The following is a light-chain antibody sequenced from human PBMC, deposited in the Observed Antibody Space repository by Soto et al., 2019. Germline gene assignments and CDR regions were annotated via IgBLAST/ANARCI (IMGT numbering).Light chain of an antibody. V-gene: IGKV3D-15*01. CDR2: DAS. J-gene: IGKJ1*01. Sequence: EIVMTQSPATLSVSPGERATLSCRASQSVSNNLAWYQQKPGQAPRLLIYDASNRATGIPARFSGSGSGTDFTLTISSLEPEDFAVYYCQQYQNLWTFGQGTKVDIK. CDR3: QQYQNLWT. CDR1: QSVSNN.